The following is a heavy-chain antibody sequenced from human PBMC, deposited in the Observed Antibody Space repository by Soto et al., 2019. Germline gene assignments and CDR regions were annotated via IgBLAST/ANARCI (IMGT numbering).Heavy chain of an antibody. CDR2: IYYSGST. CDR3: ARGSSGWYDY. CDR1: GGSISSYY. D-gene: IGHD6-19*01. J-gene: IGHJ4*02. Sequence: SETLSLTCTVSGGSISSYYWSWIRQPPGKGLEWIGYIYYSGSTNYNPSLKSRVTISVDTSKNQFSLKLSSVTAADTAVYYCARGSSGWYDYWGQGTLVTVSS. V-gene: IGHV4-59*01.